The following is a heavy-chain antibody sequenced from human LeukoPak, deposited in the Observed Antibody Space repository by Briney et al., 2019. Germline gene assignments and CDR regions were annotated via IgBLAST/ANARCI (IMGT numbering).Heavy chain of an antibody. V-gene: IGHV1-69*13. D-gene: IGHD3-9*01. J-gene: IGHJ4*02. CDR1: GGTFSSYA. CDR2: IIPIFGTA. CDR3: ASVYYGILTGYYVLDY. Sequence: ASVKLSCKASGGTFSSYAISWVRQAPGQGLEWMGGIIPIFGTANYAQKFQGRVTITSDESTSTAYMELSSLRSEDTAVYYCASVYYGILTGYYVLDYWGQGTQVTVSS.